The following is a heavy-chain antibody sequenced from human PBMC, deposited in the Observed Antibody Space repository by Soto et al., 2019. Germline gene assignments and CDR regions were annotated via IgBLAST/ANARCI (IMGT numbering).Heavy chain of an antibody. CDR2: IHYTGRT. CDR3: ARDLTIGGFFDP. J-gene: IGHJ5*02. Sequence: SETLSLTCAVYGGSINSYYWTWIRQPPGKELEWIGYIHYTGRTNCNPSLKSRITMSVDTSKNQFSLRLSSVTAADTAIYYCARDLTIGGFFDPWGQGTLVTVSS. D-gene: IGHD3-10*01. CDR1: GGSINSYY. V-gene: IGHV4-59*01.